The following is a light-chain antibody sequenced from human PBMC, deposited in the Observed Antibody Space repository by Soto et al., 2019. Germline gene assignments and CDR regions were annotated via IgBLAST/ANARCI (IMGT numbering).Light chain of an antibody. J-gene: IGKJ1*01. Sequence: ETVMTQSPAPLSVSPGERATLSCRASQSVSNNLAWYQQKPGQAPRLLFYGASTRATGIPARFSGSGSGTEFTLTITSLQSEDFAVYYCQQYNYWPRTFGQGTKVEI. CDR2: GAS. V-gene: IGKV3D-15*01. CDR1: QSVSNN. CDR3: QQYNYWPRT.